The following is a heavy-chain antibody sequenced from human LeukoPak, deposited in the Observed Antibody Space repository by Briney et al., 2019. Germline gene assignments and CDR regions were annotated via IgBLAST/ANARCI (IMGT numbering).Heavy chain of an antibody. V-gene: IGHV3-53*01. CDR2: IYGGGNI. CDR3: ARGAGYNYPYYFDY. J-gene: IGHJ4*02. CDR1: GFTVSSNY. Sequence: GESLRLSCAASGFTVSSNYMNWVRQAPGKGLEWVSVIYGGGNIYYADSVKGRFTISRDNSKNTLYLQMNSLRAEDTAVYYCARGAGYNYPYYFDYWGQGTLVTVSS. D-gene: IGHD5-24*01.